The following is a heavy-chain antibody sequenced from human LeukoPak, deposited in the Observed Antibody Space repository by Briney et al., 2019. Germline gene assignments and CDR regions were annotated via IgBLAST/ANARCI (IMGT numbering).Heavy chain of an antibody. V-gene: IGHV1-46*01. CDR2: INPSGGST. CDR3: ARRKISYDAFDI. D-gene: IGHD1-14*01. J-gene: IGHJ3*02. Sequence: ASVKVSCKASGYTFTGYYMHWVRQAPGQGLEWMGIINPSGGSTTYAQRFQGRATMTRDTSTGTVYMELSSLRSEDTAMYYCARRKISYDAFDIWGHGTMVTVSS. CDR1: GYTFTGYY.